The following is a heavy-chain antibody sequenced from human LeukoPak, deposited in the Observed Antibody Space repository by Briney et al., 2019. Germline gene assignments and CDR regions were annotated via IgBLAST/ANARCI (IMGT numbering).Heavy chain of an antibody. D-gene: IGHD3-10*01. V-gene: IGHV3-30-3*01. CDR3: AREMKRGVIRDAFDV. J-gene: IGHJ3*01. CDR1: GFTFSSYA. Sequence: PGRSLRLSCAASGFTFSSYAMHWVRQAPGKGLEWVAVISYDGSNKYYADSVKGRFTISRDNSKNTLYLQMNSLRAEDTAVYYCAREMKRGVIRDAFDVWGQGTMVTVSS. CDR2: ISYDGSNK.